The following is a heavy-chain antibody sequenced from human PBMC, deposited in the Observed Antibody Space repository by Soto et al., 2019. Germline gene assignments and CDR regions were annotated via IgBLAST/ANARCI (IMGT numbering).Heavy chain of an antibody. CDR3: AEDPRTGGYYDCSGYYRIY. CDR2: ISGSGGST. D-gene: IGHD3-22*01. CDR1: GFTFSSYA. V-gene: IGHV3-23*01. J-gene: IGHJ4*02. Sequence: EVQLLESGGGLVQPGGSLRLSCAASGFTFSSYAMSWVRQAPGKGLEWVSAISGSGGSTYYADSVKGRFTISRDNSKNTLYLQIKDLRGEDGAVYYGAEDPRTGGYYDCSGYYRIYWGQGTLVTVSS.